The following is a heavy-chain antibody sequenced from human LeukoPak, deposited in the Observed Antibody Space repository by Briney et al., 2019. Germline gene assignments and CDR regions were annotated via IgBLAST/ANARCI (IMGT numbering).Heavy chain of an antibody. CDR3: ARGGTFDTFAI. CDR2: FYYSGST. V-gene: IGHV4-39*01. D-gene: IGHD2-15*01. J-gene: IGHJ3*02. CDR1: GGSISSGDYY. Sequence: SQTLSLTCTVSGGSISSGDYYWSWIRQPPGKGLEWIQTFYYSGSTYYDPSLKSRDTISVDTSKNQFSLKLSSVTAADTAVYYCARGGTFDTFAIWGQGTMVTVSS.